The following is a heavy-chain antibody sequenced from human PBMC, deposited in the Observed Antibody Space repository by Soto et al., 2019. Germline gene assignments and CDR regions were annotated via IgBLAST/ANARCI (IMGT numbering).Heavy chain of an antibody. CDR3: ATLPRTIERTPAAIWSFEC. CDR2: LDAEDGET. Sequence: ASVNVSCKVSGYSLSDLSIHWVRQAPGKGLEWMGGLDAEDGETIYAQKLQGRGTMTEDTSTDTAYMELSSLTSEDTAMYYCATLPRTIERTPAAIWSFECWGKGNMVTVSS. D-gene: IGHD2-2*01. V-gene: IGHV1-24*01. J-gene: IGHJ4*02. CDR1: GYSLSDLS.